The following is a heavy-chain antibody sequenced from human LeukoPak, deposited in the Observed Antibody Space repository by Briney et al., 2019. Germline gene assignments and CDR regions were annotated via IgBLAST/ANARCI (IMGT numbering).Heavy chain of an antibody. Sequence: GASVKVSCKASGYTFTSYGISWVRQAPGQGLEWMGWISAYNGNTNYEQKFQGRVTMTTDTLTTTAYMELRSLRSDDTAVYYCARATSVYDLSLKYYYYMDVWGKGTTVTVSS. V-gene: IGHV1-18*01. D-gene: IGHD3-3*01. J-gene: IGHJ6*03. CDR3: ARATSVYDLSLKYYYYMDV. CDR2: ISAYNGNT. CDR1: GYTFTSYG.